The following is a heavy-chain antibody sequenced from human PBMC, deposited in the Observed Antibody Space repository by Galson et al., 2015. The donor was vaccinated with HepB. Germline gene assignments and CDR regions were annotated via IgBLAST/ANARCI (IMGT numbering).Heavy chain of an antibody. Sequence: SLRLSCAASGFTFSSYAINWVRQAPGKGLEWVSAISGSGGSTYYADSVKGRFTISRDNSKNTIYMQMNSLSAEDTAIYYCAKARCTTTSCYGGDFDYWGQGTLVTVSS. D-gene: IGHD2-2*01. CDR2: ISGSGGST. CDR3: AKARCTTTSCYGGDFDY. CDR1: GFTFSSYA. V-gene: IGHV3-23*01. J-gene: IGHJ4*02.